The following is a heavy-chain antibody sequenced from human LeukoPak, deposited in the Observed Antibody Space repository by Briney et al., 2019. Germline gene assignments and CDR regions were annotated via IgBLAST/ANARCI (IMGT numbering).Heavy chain of an antibody. V-gene: IGHV1-18*01. J-gene: IGHJ6*02. CDR1: GYTFTSYG. Sequence: ASVKVSCKASGYTFTSYGISWVRQAPGQGLEWMGWISAYNGNTNYAQKLQGRVTMTTDTSTSTAYMEPRSLRSDDTAVYYCARDSVVGLLEWLFGGYYYYGMDVWGQGTTVTVSS. D-gene: IGHD3-3*01. CDR2: ISAYNGNT. CDR3: ARDSVVGLLEWLFGGYYYYGMDV.